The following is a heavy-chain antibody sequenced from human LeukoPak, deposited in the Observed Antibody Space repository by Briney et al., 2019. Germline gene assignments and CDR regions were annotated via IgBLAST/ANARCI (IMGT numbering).Heavy chain of an antibody. D-gene: IGHD5-12*01. V-gene: IGHV3-23*01. CDR3: APDPNKWLRNY. CDR1: GFTFSSSA. CDR2: ISGSGGST. J-gene: IGHJ4*02. Sequence: GGSLRLSCAASGFTFSSSAMSWVRQAPGKGLEWVSDISGSGGSTYYADSVKGRFTISRDNSNNTLYLQMNSLRVEDTAVYYCAPDPNKWLRNYWGQGTLVTVSS.